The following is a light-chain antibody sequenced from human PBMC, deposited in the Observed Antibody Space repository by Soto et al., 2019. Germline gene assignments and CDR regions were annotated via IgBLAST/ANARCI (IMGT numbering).Light chain of an antibody. V-gene: IGKV1-5*03. CDR2: KAS. J-gene: IGKJ1*01. CDR1: QTISSW. Sequence: DIQMTQSPSTLSGSVGDRVTITCRASQTISSWLAWYQQKPGKAPKLLIYKASTLKSGVPSRFSGSGSGTEFTRTITSLQPDDFATYYYQHYYSYSEAFGQGTKVDLK. CDR3: QHYYSYSEA.